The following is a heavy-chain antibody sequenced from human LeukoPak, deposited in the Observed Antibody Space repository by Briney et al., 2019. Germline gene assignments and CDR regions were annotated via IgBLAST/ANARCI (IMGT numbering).Heavy chain of an antibody. V-gene: IGHV4-59*01. CDR3: ARGFRGSSSWYNY. Sequence: SETLSLTCTVSDGSISSYYWSWIRQPPGKGLEWIGYIYYSGSTNYNPSLKSRVTISVDTSKNQFSLKLSSVTAADTAVYYCARGFRGSSSWYNYWGQGTLVTVSS. J-gene: IGHJ4*02. D-gene: IGHD6-13*01. CDR2: IYYSGST. CDR1: DGSISSYY.